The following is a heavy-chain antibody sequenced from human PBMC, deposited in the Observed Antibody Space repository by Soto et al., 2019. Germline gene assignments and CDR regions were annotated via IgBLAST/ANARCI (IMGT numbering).Heavy chain of an antibody. CDR2: INHSGST. D-gene: IGHD3-10*01. Sequence: QVQLQQWGAGLLKPSETLSLTCAVYGGSFSGYYWSWIRQPPGKGLEWIGEINHSGSTNYNPSLKSRVTISVDTSKNHFSMKLRSVTAAATAVYYCARGRAVVRWFGELSQFDYWGQGTLVTVSS. J-gene: IGHJ4*02. V-gene: IGHV4-34*01. CDR1: GGSFSGYY. CDR3: ARGRAVVRWFGELSQFDY.